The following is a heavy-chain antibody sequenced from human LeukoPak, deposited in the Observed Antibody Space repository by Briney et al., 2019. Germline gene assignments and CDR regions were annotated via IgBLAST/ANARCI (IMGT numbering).Heavy chain of an antibody. J-gene: IGHJ4*02. D-gene: IGHD1-26*01. V-gene: IGHV3-11*01. CDR2: ISGSGSIK. Sequence: GGSLRLSCAASGFTFSDYYMSWIRQAPGKELEWVSYISGSGSIKQYADSVKGRFTISRDNGKNSFYLQMNSLRAEDTAVYYCARELVGSTLDYWGQGTLVTVPS. CDR3: ARELVGSTLDY. CDR1: GFTFSDYY.